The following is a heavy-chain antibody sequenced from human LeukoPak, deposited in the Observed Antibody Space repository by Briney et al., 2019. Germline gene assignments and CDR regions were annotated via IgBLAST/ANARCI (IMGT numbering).Heavy chain of an antibody. CDR3: ARGLYSSSWYHLGYYYYYMDV. J-gene: IGHJ6*03. V-gene: IGHV1-8*01. Sequence: ASVNVSCKASVYTFTSYDINWVRQATGQGLEWVGWMNPNSGNTGYAQKFQGRVTMTRNTSISTAYVELSSLRSEDTAVYYCARGLYSSSWYHLGYYYYYMDVWGKGTTVTVSS. CDR1: VYTFTSYD. D-gene: IGHD6-13*01. CDR2: MNPNSGNT.